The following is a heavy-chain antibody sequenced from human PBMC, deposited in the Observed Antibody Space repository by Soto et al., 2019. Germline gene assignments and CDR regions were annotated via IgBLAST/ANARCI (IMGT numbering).Heavy chain of an antibody. Sequence: GASVKVSCKASGYTFTSYYMHWVRQAPGQGLEWMGIINPSGGSTSYAQKFQGRVTMTRDTSTSTVYMELSSLRSEDTAVYYCARDRGSGSYSGSDYYFDYWAREPWSPSPQ. CDR2: INPSGGST. J-gene: IGHJ4*02. D-gene: IGHD1-26*01. V-gene: IGHV1-46*01. CDR1: GYTFTSYY. CDR3: ARDRGSGSYSGSDYYFDY.